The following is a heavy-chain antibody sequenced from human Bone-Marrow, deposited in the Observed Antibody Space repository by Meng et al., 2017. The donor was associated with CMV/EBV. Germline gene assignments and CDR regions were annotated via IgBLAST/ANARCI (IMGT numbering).Heavy chain of an antibody. D-gene: IGHD6-6*01. CDR2: IKSDGSEK. Sequence: GESLKISCSASGFTFSRHWMTWVRQAPGKGLEWVANIKSDGSEKHYLDSVKGRFTISRDNAKNSLYLQMNSLRAEDTALYYCARGTSYSSSLEYFQHWGQGTLVTVSS. CDR1: GFTFSRHW. J-gene: IGHJ1*01. CDR3: ARGTSYSSSLEYFQH. V-gene: IGHV3-7*03.